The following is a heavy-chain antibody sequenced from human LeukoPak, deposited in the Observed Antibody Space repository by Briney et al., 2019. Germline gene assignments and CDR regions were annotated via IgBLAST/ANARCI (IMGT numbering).Heavy chain of an antibody. J-gene: IGHJ6*02. D-gene: IGHD2-2*03. Sequence: GASVKVSCKASGYTFTSYDINWVRQAPGQGLEWMGWMNPNSGNTGYAQKFQGRVTMTRNTSISTAYMELSSLRSEDTAVYYCARGSRNGWIRVYGMDVWGQGTTATVSS. CDR2: MNPNSGNT. V-gene: IGHV1-8*01. CDR1: GYTFTSYD. CDR3: ARGSRNGWIRVYGMDV.